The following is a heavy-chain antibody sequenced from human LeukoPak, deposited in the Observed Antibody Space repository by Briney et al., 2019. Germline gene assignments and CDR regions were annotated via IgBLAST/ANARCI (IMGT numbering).Heavy chain of an antibody. J-gene: IGHJ4*02. D-gene: IGHD3-9*01. Sequence: GASVKVSCKSSGYTFTTYAIHWVRQAPGQSLEYMGWINAGNGNTKYSQNFQGRVTITRDTSASTAYMELSSLRSEDTAVYYCAREHDVLTGYSLDYWGQGTLVTVSS. V-gene: IGHV1-3*01. CDR2: INAGNGNT. CDR3: AREHDVLTGYSLDY. CDR1: GYTFTTYA.